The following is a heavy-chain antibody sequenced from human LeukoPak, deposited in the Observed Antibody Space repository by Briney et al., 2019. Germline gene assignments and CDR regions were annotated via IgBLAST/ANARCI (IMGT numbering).Heavy chain of an antibody. CDR1: GYTFTDYY. CDR3: AREYGSGSSTNNWFDP. D-gene: IGHD3-10*01. J-gene: IGHJ5*02. Sequence: ASVKVSCKASGYTFTDYYIHWVRQAPGQGLEWMGWINPNSGGTNYAQKFQGRVTMTRDTSISTAYMELSRLRSDDTAVYYCAREYGSGSSTNNWFDPWGQGTLVTVSS. V-gene: IGHV1-2*02. CDR2: INPNSGGT.